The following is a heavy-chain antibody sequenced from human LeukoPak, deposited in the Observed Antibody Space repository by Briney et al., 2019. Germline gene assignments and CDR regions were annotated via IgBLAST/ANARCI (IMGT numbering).Heavy chain of an antibody. V-gene: IGHV1-2*02. CDR1: GYTFTGYY. J-gene: IGHJ3*02. Sequence: GASVKVSCKASGYTFTGYYMHWVRQAPGQGLEWMGWINPNSGGTNYAQKFQGRVTMTRDTSISTAYMELSRLRSDDTAVYYCARDGGLRYFDWPVGAFDIWGQGTMVTVSS. CDR3: ARDGGLRYFDWPVGAFDI. CDR2: INPNSGGT. D-gene: IGHD3-9*01.